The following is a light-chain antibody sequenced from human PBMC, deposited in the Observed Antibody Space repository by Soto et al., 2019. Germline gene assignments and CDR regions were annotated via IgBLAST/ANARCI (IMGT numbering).Light chain of an antibody. V-gene: IGKV1-5*03. CDR3: QQYDNLPS. CDR1: QTISSW. Sequence: DIQMTQSPSTLPASVGDRVTITCRASQTISSWLAWYQQKPGKAPKLLIYKASTLKSGVPSRFSGSGSGTDFTFTISSLQPEDIATYYCQQYDNLPSFGGGTKVDI. CDR2: KAS. J-gene: IGKJ4*01.